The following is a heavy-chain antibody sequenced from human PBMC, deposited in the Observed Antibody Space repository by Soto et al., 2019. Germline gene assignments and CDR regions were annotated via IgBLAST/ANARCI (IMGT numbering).Heavy chain of an antibody. CDR2: ISPYNGNT. D-gene: IGHD3-22*01. V-gene: IGHV1-18*01. Sequence: ASVKVSCKASGYTFTDYGINWVRQAPGQGLEWMGYISPYNGNTHSAEKFQGRLTLTTDTSTSTAYMELTSLRLDDTAVYYCTDDSSGFFYYWGQGALVTVSS. CDR1: GYTFTDYG. CDR3: TDDSSGFFYY. J-gene: IGHJ4*02.